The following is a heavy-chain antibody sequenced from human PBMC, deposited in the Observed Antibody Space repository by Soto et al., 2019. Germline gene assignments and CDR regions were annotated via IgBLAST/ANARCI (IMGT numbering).Heavy chain of an antibody. Sequence: GGSLRLSCAASGFTFEDYAMYWVRQPPGKGLEWVSSISWNSGRIGYADSVKGRFTISRDNAENSLYLQMNSLRPEDTALYYCAKDMVFLVIEGAARGIDIRAQGTTVSV. D-gene: IGHD2-8*01. CDR2: ISWNSGRI. CDR1: GFTFEDYA. V-gene: IGHV3-9*01. CDR3: AKDMVFLVIEGAARGIDI. J-gene: IGHJ3*02.